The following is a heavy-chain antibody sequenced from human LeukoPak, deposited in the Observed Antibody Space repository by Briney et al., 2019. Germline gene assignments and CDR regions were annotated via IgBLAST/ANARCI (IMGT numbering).Heavy chain of an antibody. Sequence: GGSLRLSCAASGFTFSDYSMNWVRQAPGKGLERISYIGIDSGNTNYADSVKGRFPISGDKAKNSLYLQMNSLRVEDTAVYYCARDYKYAFDNWGQGTLVTVSS. D-gene: IGHD5-24*01. CDR1: GFTFSDYS. J-gene: IGHJ4*02. V-gene: IGHV3-48*01. CDR3: ARDYKYAFDN. CDR2: IGIDSGNT.